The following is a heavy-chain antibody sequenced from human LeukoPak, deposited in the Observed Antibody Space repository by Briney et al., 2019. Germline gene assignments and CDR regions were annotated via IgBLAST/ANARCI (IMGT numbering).Heavy chain of an antibody. J-gene: IGHJ3*02. Sequence: SVKVSCKASGGTFSSYAISWVRQAPGQGLEWMGGIIPIFGTANYAQKFQGRVTITTDESTSTAYMELSSLRSEDTAVYYCARGIAVAGAYDAFDIWGQGTMVTVSS. D-gene: IGHD6-19*01. CDR2: IIPIFGTA. CDR1: GGTFSSYA. V-gene: IGHV1-69*05. CDR3: ARGIAVAGAYDAFDI.